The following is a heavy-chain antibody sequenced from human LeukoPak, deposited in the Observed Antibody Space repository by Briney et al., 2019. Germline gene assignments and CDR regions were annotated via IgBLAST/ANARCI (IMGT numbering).Heavy chain of an antibody. V-gene: IGHV3-7*01. D-gene: IGHD6-6*01. CDR1: GFTFSSYW. CDR2: IKQDGSEK. CDR3: ARDHLAPYFASYSSSSGTFDN. Sequence: GGSLRLSCAASGFTFSSYWMSWVRQAPGKGLEWVANIKQDGSEKYYVDSVKGRFTISRDNAKNSLYLQMNSLRAEDTAVYYCARDHLAPYFASYSSSSGTFDNWGQGTLVTVSS. J-gene: IGHJ4*02.